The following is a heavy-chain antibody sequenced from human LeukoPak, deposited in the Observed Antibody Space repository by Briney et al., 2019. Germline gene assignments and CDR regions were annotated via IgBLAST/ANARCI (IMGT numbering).Heavy chain of an antibody. CDR2: ISSSSSTI. Sequence: GGSLRLSCAASGFTFSTYSMNWVRQAPGKGLEWVSYISSSSSTIYYADSVKGRFTISRDNAKNSLYLQMNSLRAEDTAVYYCASLLNWRPFDYWGQGTLVTVSS. D-gene: IGHD1-1*01. V-gene: IGHV3-48*04. CDR3: ASLLNWRPFDY. CDR1: GFTFSTYS. J-gene: IGHJ4*02.